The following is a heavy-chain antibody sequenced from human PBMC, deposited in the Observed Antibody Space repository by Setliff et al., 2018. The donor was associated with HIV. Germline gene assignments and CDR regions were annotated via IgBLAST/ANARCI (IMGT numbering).Heavy chain of an antibody. CDR3: ARPLLRFLEWPPSWFDP. Sequence: SETLSLTCTVSGVPTSASTYYWGWIRQPPGKGLDWIGYISYSGSTYYNPSLKSRVTISIDTSKNQFSLKMSSVTAADTAMYYCARPLLRFLEWPPSWFDPWGQGTLVTVSS. CDR1: GVPTSASTYY. CDR2: ISYSGST. J-gene: IGHJ5*02. V-gene: IGHV4-39*01. D-gene: IGHD3-3*01.